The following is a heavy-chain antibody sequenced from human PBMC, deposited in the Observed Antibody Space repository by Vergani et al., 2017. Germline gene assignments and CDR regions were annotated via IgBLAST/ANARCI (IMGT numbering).Heavy chain of an antibody. J-gene: IGHJ2*01. Sequence: QMQLQESGPGLVKASETLSLTCTVSGDSIISRSYYWGWIRQPPGKGLEWIGGIYNSGNGDSSSSLKSRVTISADTSKNQFSLRLTSVTAADTAVYYCASGKYYADSTSDFRGWYFDVWGRGTLVTVPS. CDR3: ASGKYYADSTSDFRGWYFDV. CDR2: IYNSGNG. D-gene: IGHD3-16*01. CDR1: GDSIISRSYY. V-gene: IGHV4-39*01.